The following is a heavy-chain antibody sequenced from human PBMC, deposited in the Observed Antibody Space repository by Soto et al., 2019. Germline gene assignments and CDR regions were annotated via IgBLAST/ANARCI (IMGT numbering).Heavy chain of an antibody. Sequence: SVKVSCKASGDTFSSSYTISWVRLAPGQGLEWMGGITPILDTTHYAQKFQDRVTITADESTNIAYMELSSLRSDDTAVYYCAKSATVPAAIAYWGQGTLVTVSS. J-gene: IGHJ4*02. CDR1: GDTFSSSYT. CDR3: AKSATVPAAIAY. CDR2: ITPILDTT. D-gene: IGHD2-2*02. V-gene: IGHV1-69*13.